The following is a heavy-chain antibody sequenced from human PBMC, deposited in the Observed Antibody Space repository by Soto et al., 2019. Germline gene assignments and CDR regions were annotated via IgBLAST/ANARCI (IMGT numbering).Heavy chain of an antibody. J-gene: IGHJ4*02. D-gene: IGHD5-18*01. CDR2: IIPMFGTA. CDR1: GGTFSTYA. CDR3: ASGIQLWLRRINSGYSG. V-gene: IGHV1-69*12. Sequence: QVQLVQSGAEVKKPESSVKVSCKAPGGTFSTYAISWVRQAPGQGLEWMGGIIPMFGTANYAQRFQDRVTITADESTNTVYMELSSLSSEDTAVYFCASGIQLWLRRINSGYSGWGQGTLVTVSS.